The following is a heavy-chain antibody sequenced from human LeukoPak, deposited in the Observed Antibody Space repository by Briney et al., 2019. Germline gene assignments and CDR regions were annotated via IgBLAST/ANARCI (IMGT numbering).Heavy chain of an antibody. CDR1: DDSITIYY. V-gene: IGHV4-59*12. CDR2: IDHTGIA. Sequence: SETLSLTCTVSDDSITIYYWSWIRQPPGKGLEWIGYIDHTGIANYNPSLNSRVTISRDTSKNQFSLKLSSVTAADTAVYYCARDRSLRWIDPWGQGTLVTVSS. J-gene: IGHJ5*02. CDR3: ARDRSLRWIDP. D-gene: IGHD4-17*01.